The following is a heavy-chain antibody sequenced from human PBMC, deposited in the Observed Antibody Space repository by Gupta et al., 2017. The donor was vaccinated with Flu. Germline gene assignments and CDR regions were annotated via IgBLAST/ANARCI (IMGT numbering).Heavy chain of an antibody. CDR2: IGTAGDT. V-gene: IGHV3-13*01. J-gene: IGHJ4*02. Sequence: CAASGFTFSSYDMHWVRQATGKGLEWVSAIGTAGDTYYPGSVKGRFTISRENAKNSLYLQMNSLRAGDTAVYYCERGSSGWYYCDYGGQGTLVTVSS. D-gene: IGHD6-19*01. CDR3: ERGSSGWYYCDY. CDR1: GFTFSSYD.